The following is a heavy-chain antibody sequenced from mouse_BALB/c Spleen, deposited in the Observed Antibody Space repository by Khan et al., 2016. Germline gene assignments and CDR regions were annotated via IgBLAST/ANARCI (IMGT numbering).Heavy chain of an antibody. Sequence: VQLQQSGAELVKPGASVKLSCTASGFNIKDTYMHWVKQRPEQGLEWIGRIDPANGNTKYDPKFQGKATITADTSSNTAYLQLSSLTSEDTAVSYRASSPYDYDVGFAYWGQGTLVTVSA. CDR3: ASSPYDYDVGFAY. J-gene: IGHJ3*01. V-gene: IGHV14-3*02. CDR2: IDPANGNT. D-gene: IGHD2-4*01. CDR1: GFNIKDTY.